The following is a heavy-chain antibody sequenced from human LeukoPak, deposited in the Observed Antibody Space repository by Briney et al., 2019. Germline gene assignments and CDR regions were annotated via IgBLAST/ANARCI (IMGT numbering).Heavy chain of an antibody. CDR1: GGSISPYY. CDR3: ARLKKYPGISTSPGF. V-gene: IGHV4-59*08. D-gene: IGHD1-1*01. CDR2: ISYSGST. Sequence: SETLSLTCTVSGGSISPYYWSWIRQPPGKGLEWIGYISYSGSTNYNPSLKSRVTISLDTSKNQLSLQLNSVTAADTAVYYCARLKKYPGISTSPGFWGQGTLVTVSS. J-gene: IGHJ4*02.